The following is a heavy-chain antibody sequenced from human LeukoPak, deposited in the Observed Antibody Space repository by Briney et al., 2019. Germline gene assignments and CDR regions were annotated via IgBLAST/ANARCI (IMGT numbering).Heavy chain of an antibody. V-gene: IGHV1-8*03. CDR3: ARGRSSSWYRRPGGYYMDV. Sequence: GASVKVSFKASGYTFTSYDINWVRQATGQGLEWMGWMNPNSGNTGYAQKFQGRVTITRNTSISTAYMELGSLRSEDTAVYYCARGRSSSWYRRPGGYYMDVWGKGTTVTVSS. D-gene: IGHD6-13*01. J-gene: IGHJ6*03. CDR2: MNPNSGNT. CDR1: GYTFTSYD.